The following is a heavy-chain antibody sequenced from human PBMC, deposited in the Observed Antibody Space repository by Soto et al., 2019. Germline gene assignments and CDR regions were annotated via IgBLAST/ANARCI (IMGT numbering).Heavy chain of an antibody. CDR1: GFTFSSYA. J-gene: IGHJ6*03. CDR3: ARTRFHYYYMDV. CDR2: ISGSGGST. V-gene: IGHV3-23*01. Sequence: EVQLLESGGGLVQPGGSLRLSCAASGFTFSSYAMSWVRQAPGKGLEWVSAISGSGGSTYYADSVKGRFTISRDNSKNTLYLQMNRLRAEDTAVYYCARTRFHYYYMDVWGKGTTVTVSS.